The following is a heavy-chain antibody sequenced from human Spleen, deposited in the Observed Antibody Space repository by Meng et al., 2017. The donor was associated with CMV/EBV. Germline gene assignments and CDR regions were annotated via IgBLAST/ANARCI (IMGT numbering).Heavy chain of an antibody. CDR2: IRFDGINK. Sequence: GGSLRLTCAASGFTFSSYGMHWVRQAPGKGLEWVSLIRFDGINKYYADSVRGRFTISRDDSKNTLYLQMNSLRAEDTAFYYCARGRYCSSTSCYSFDYWGQGTLVTVSS. CDR3: ARGRYCSSTSCYSFDY. J-gene: IGHJ4*02. V-gene: IGHV3-33*01. CDR1: GFTFSSYG. D-gene: IGHD2-2*01.